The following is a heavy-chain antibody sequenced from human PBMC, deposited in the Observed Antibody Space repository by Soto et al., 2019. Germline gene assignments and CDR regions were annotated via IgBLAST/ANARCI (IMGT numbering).Heavy chain of an antibody. Sequence: SETLSLTCTVSGGSISSGGYYWSWIRQHPGKGLEWIGYIYYSGSTYYNPSLKSRVTISVDTSKNQFSLKLSSVTAADTAVYYCARVNDFWSGNYYYYGMDVWGQGTTVTVSS. CDR2: IYYSGST. D-gene: IGHD3-3*01. CDR3: ARVNDFWSGNYYYYGMDV. CDR1: GGSISSGGYY. V-gene: IGHV4-31*03. J-gene: IGHJ6*02.